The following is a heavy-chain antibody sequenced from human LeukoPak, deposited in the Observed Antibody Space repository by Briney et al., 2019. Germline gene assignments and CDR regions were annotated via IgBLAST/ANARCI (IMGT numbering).Heavy chain of an antibody. CDR1: GGTFSSYA. Sequence: ASVKVSCKASGGTFSSYAISWVRQAPGQGLEWMASIIPVFGTANYVQKFQGRVTITTDESTSTAYMELSSLRSEDTAVYYCARDPNYYDSSGPAYWGQGTLVTVSS. CDR3: ARDPNYYDSSGPAY. CDR2: IIPVFGTA. V-gene: IGHV1-69*05. D-gene: IGHD3-22*01. J-gene: IGHJ4*02.